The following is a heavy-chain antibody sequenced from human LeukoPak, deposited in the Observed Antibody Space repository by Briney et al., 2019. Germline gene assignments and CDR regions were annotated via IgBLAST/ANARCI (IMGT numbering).Heavy chain of an antibody. Sequence: KPSETLSLTCTVSGGSISSYYWSWIRQPPGKGLEWIGYIYYSGSTNYNPSLKSRVTISVDTSKNQFSLKLSSVTAADTAVYYCARVPITMVRGVIIVEGFDPWGQGTLVTVSS. V-gene: IGHV4-59*01. D-gene: IGHD3-10*01. CDR3: ARVPITMVRGVIIVEGFDP. J-gene: IGHJ5*02. CDR2: IYYSGST. CDR1: GGSISSYY.